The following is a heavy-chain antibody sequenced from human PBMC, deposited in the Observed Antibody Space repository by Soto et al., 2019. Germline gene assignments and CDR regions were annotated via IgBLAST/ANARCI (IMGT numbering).Heavy chain of an antibody. V-gene: IGHV1-18*01. CDR2: ISAYNGKT. CDR3: ARHGVGSFWYFDI. J-gene: IGHJ2*01. Sequence: QVQLVQSGGEVKKQGASVKVSCKASGNTFMSYGFSCVRQAPGQGLEWMGWISAYNGKTDYAQKVQDRVIMTRDTVTSTVYMELTSLTSDDTAVYFCARHGVGSFWYFDIWGRGTLVSVSS. CDR1: GNTFMSYG. D-gene: IGHD1-26*01.